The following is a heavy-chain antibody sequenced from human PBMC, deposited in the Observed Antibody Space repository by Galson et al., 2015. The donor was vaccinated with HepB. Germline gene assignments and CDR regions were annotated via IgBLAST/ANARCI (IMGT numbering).Heavy chain of an antibody. CDR3: TRGQTTSDY. CDR2: IKQDGSER. Sequence: SLRLSCAASGFTFRSYWMSWVRQAPGKGLEWVANIKQDGSERHYVDSVKGRFTISRDNARNSLYLQINSLRAEDTAVYYCTRGQTTSDYWGQGALVTVSS. CDR1: GFTFRSYW. V-gene: IGHV3-7*01. J-gene: IGHJ4*02. D-gene: IGHD4-11*01.